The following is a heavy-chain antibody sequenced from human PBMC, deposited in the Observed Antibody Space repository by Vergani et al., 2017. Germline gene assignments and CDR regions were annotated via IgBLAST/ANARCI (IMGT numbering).Heavy chain of an antibody. V-gene: IGHV1-69*02. CDR2: IIPILGIA. CDR3: AVKPRIHSSSYYCYGMDV. CDR1: GGTFSSYT. D-gene: IGHD6-13*01. J-gene: IGHJ6*02. Sequence: QVQLVQSGAEVKKPGYSVKVSCKASGGTFSSYTISWVRQATGQGLEWMGRIIPILGIANYAHKFQGRVTITADKSTSTAYMELSSLRSEDTAVCYCAVKPRIHSSSYYCYGMDVWGQGSTVTVSS.